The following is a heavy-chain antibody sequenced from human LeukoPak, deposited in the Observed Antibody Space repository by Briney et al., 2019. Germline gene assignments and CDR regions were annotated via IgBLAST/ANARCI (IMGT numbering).Heavy chain of an antibody. Sequence: PGRSLRLSCAASGFTFDDYAMHWVRQAPGEGLEWVSGISWNSGSIGYADSVKGRFTISRDNSKNTLYLQMNSLRAEDTAVYYCAKVALFYYYYMDVWGKGTTVTVSS. CDR3: AKVALFYYYYMDV. J-gene: IGHJ6*03. CDR2: ISWNSGSI. CDR1: GFTFDDYA. D-gene: IGHD2-21*01. V-gene: IGHV3-9*01.